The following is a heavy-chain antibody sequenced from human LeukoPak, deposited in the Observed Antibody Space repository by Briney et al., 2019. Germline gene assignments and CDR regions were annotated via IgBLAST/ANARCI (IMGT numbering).Heavy chain of an antibody. J-gene: IGHJ5*02. CDR2: INHSGST. CDR1: GGSFSGYY. D-gene: IGHD3-10*01. Sequence: SETLSLTCAVYGGSFSGYYWSWIRQPPGKGLEWIGEINHSGSTNYNPSLKSRVTISVDTSKNQFSLKLSSVTAADTAVYYCARSYYASRLDPWGQGTLVTVSS. CDR3: ARSYYASRLDP. V-gene: IGHV4-34*01.